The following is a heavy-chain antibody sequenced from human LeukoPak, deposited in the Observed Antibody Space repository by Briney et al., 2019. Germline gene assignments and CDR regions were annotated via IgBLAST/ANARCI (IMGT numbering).Heavy chain of an antibody. D-gene: IGHD6-19*01. CDR2: ISSSGSTI. CDR1: GFPFSDYY. V-gene: IGHV3-11*01. J-gene: IGHJ5*02. CDR3: ARDPAVAGFSGWFDP. Sequence: GGSLRLSCAASGFPFSDYYMSWIRQAPGKGLEWVSYISSSGSTIYYADSVKGRFTISRDNAKNSLYLQMNSLRAEDTAVYYCARDPAVAGFSGWFDPWGQGTLVTVSS.